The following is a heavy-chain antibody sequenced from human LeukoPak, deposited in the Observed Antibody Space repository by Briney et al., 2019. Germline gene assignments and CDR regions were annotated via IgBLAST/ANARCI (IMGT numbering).Heavy chain of an antibody. Sequence: GGSLRLSCAASGFTFSSYDMHWVRQATGKGLEWVSAIGTAGDTYYPGSVKGRFTISRENAKNSLYLQMNSLRAGDTAVYYCARGGGIAASGYGMDVWGQGTTVTDSS. CDR2: IGTAGDT. CDR1: GFTFSSYD. CDR3: ARGGGIAASGYGMDV. D-gene: IGHD6-25*01. V-gene: IGHV3-13*01. J-gene: IGHJ6*02.